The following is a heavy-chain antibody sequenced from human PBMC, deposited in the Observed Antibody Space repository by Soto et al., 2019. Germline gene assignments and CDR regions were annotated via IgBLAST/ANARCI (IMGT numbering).Heavy chain of an antibody. J-gene: IGHJ4*02. D-gene: IGHD6-6*01. CDR3: AKEGGYSSSSTNFDY. Sequence: QVQLVESGGGVVQPGRSLRLSCAASGFTFSNYGMHWVRQAPGKGLEWVAVISYDGSNKNYADSVKGRFTISRDNSKNPLYLQMNSLRAEDTAVYYCAKEGGYSSSSTNFDYWGQGTLVTVSS. CDR2: ISYDGSNK. V-gene: IGHV3-30*18. CDR1: GFTFSNYG.